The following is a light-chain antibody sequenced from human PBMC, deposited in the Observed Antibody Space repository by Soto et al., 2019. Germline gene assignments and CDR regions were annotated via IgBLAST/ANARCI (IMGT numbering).Light chain of an antibody. CDR3: QQYNNWPRT. CDR1: QSVSSN. J-gene: IGKJ1*01. Sequence: EIVMTQSPATLSVSPGERATLSCRASQSVSSNLAWYQQKPGQAPRLLIYGASTRATGIPARFSGSGSGTEFTLTLSSLPSEDFAVYYCQQYNNWPRTFGQGTKVDIK. CDR2: GAS. V-gene: IGKV3-15*01.